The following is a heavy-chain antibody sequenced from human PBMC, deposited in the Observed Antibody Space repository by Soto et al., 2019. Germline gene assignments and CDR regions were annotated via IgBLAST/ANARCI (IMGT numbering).Heavy chain of an antibody. CDR1: GFTFSSYG. CDR3: AKDSGDYPVGVFDY. CDR2: ISYDGSNK. Sequence: PGGSLRLSCAASGFTFSSYGMHWVRQAPGKGLEWVAVISYDGSNKYYADSVKGRFTISRDNSKNTLYLQMNSLRAEDTAVYYCAKDSGDYPVGVFDYWGQGTLVTVSS. D-gene: IGHD4-17*01. V-gene: IGHV3-30*18. J-gene: IGHJ4*02.